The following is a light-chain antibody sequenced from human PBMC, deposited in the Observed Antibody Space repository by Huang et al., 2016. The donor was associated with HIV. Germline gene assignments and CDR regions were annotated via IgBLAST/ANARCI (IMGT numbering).Light chain of an antibody. Sequence: EIVLTQSPGTLSLSPGARATLSCRASQSISSISLAWYLQKPGQAPTLLIQGASTRATDIPDRCSGSGSGTDFTLTISRLEPEDFAVYYCHQYGSPPFTFGPGTKVDIK. CDR3: HQYGSPPFT. J-gene: IGKJ3*01. CDR2: GAS. V-gene: IGKV3-20*01. CDR1: QSISSIS.